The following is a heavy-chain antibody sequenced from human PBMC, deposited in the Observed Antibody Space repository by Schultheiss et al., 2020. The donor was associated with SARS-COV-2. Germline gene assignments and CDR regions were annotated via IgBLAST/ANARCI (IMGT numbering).Heavy chain of an antibody. D-gene: IGHD3-3*01. CDR3: ARWGRITIFGVVISNNWFDP. CDR1: GGSISSGGYY. Sequence: SQTLSLTCTVSGGSISSGGYYWSWIRQHPGKGLEWIGYIYYIGSTNYNPSLKSRVTISVDTSKNQFSLKLSSVTAADTAVYYCARWGRITIFGVVISNNWFDPWGQGTLVTVSS. V-gene: IGHV4-61*08. J-gene: IGHJ5*02. CDR2: IYYIGST.